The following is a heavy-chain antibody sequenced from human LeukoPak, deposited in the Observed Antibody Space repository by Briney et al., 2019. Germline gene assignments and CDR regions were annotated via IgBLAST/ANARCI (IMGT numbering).Heavy chain of an antibody. CDR3: ATRQEYCGGDCFTWFDP. V-gene: IGHV3-23*01. Sequence: PGGSLRLSCTVSGCTFSTYAMSWVRQAPGKGLEWVSGISGNSIGKYYADSVKGRFTISRDNPKNTLYLQMNSLRGEDTAIYYCATRQEYCGGDCFTWFDPWGQGTLVTVSS. CDR2: ISGNSIGK. J-gene: IGHJ5*02. D-gene: IGHD2-21*01. CDR1: GCTFSTYA.